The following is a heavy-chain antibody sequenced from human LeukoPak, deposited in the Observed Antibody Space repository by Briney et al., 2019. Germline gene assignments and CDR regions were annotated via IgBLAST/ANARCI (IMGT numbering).Heavy chain of an antibody. CDR1: GFTFSSYA. D-gene: IGHD2-2*02. J-gene: IGHJ5*01. CDR2: ITGSGGTT. V-gene: IGHV3-23*01. CDR3: AKTGDYTTSWYHS. Sequence: GGSLRLSCAASGFTFSSYAMSWVRQAPGKGLEWVSRITGSGGTTYYADSVKGRFTISRDNSKNTLYLQMNNLRAEDTAVYYCAKTGDYTTSWYHSWGEGTLVIVSS.